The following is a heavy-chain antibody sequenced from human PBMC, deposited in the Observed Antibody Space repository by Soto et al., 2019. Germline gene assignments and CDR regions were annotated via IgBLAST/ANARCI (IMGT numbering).Heavy chain of an antibody. D-gene: IGHD3-22*01. Sequence: RASVKVSCKTSGYNFTSHYIHWVRQAPGQRLESMGIIYPRGGSTIYAQKFQGKVTMTRDTSTHTLYMELSSLRSEGTAIYYCARVGYSSTGTTLHFHGLDVWGQGTTVTVSS. J-gene: IGHJ6*02. CDR3: ARVGYSSTGTTLHFHGLDV. CDR1: GYNFTSHY. V-gene: IGHV1-46*01. CDR2: IYPRGGST.